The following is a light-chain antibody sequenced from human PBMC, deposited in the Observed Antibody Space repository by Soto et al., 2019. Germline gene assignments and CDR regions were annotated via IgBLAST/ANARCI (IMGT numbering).Light chain of an antibody. CDR1: QAIGKI. CDR3: QQYRGFPFT. V-gene: IGKV1-33*01. J-gene: IGKJ3*01. Sequence: DIQMTQSPPSLSASITARVTITCQATQAIGKILNWYQQKPGKAPKLLICDASNLEPGVPSRFSGSGSGTDFTFTISSLQPEDIATYYCQQYRGFPFTFGPGTKVEIK. CDR2: DAS.